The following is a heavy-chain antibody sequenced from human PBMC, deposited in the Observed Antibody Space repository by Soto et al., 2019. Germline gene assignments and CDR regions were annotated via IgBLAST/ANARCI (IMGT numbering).Heavy chain of an antibody. CDR2: IYSGGIT. D-gene: IGHD1-1*01. CDR3: AKDLTWNQADY. J-gene: IGHJ4*02. Sequence: RLSCAASGFTVSSNYMSWVRQAPGKGLEWVSVIYSGGITNYADSVKGRFTISRDNAKNTLYLQMNSLRAEDTAVYYCAKDLTWNQADYWGQGALVTVSS. CDR1: GFTVSSNY. V-gene: IGHV3-66*01.